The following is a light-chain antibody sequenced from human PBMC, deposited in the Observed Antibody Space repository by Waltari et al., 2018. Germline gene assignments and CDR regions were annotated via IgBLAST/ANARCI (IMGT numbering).Light chain of an antibody. CDR3: QEANSFPLT. J-gene: IGKJ4*01. CDR2: AAS. CDR1: QGIRSW. V-gene: IGKV1-12*01. Sequence: DIQMTQSPPSVSASVGARVTITCRASQGIRSWLAWYQQKPGEAPKLLIYAASSLQGWVPSRFSGSGSGTEFTLTISSLQPEDVATYYCQEANSFPLTFGGGTKVEI.